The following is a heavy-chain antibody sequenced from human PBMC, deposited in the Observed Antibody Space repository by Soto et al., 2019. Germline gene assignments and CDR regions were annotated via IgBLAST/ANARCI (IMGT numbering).Heavy chain of an antibody. CDR3: TTYDYSCSSTSCYMKDWFDP. D-gene: IGHD2-2*02. CDR2: IKSKTDGGTT. CDR1: GFTFSNAW. V-gene: IGHV3-15*01. J-gene: IGHJ5*02. Sequence: PGGSLRLSCAASGFTFSNAWMSWVRQAPGKGLEWVGRIKSKTDGGTTDYAAPVKGRFTISRDDSKNTLYLQMNSLKTGDTAVYYCTTYDYSCSSTSCYMKDWFDPWGQGTLVTVSA.